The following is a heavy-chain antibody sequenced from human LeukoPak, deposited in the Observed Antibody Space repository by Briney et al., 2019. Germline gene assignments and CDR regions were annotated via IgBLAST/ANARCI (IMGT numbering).Heavy chain of an antibody. CDR1: GFTFSSYS. CDR2: ISSSSSYI. Sequence: PGGSLRLSCAASGFTFSSYSMNWVRQAPGKGLEWVSSISSSSSYIYYADSVKGRFTISRDNAKNSLYLQMNSVRAEDTAVYYCAKDLNAYSSGWRYAFDIWGQGTMVTVSS. CDR3: AKDLNAYSSGWRYAFDI. V-gene: IGHV3-21*01. J-gene: IGHJ3*02. D-gene: IGHD6-19*01.